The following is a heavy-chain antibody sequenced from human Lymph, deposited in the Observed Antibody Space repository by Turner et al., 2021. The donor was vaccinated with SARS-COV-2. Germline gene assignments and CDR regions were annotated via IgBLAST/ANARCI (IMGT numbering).Heavy chain of an antibody. CDR2: IKQDGSEK. Sequence: EVQLVESGGGLVPPGGPLRLSCAASGFTFSYYWMSWVPQAPGKGLEWVANIKQDGSEKYYVDSVKGRFTISRDNAKNSLFLQMNSLRAEDTAVYYCARMGSSSWYFDYWGQGTLVTVSS. CDR3: ARMGSSSWYFDY. V-gene: IGHV3-7*01. CDR1: GFTFSYYW. D-gene: IGHD1-26*01. J-gene: IGHJ4*02.